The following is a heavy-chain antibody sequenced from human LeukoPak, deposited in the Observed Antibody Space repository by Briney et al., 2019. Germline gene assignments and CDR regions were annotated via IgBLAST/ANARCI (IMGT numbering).Heavy chain of an antibody. D-gene: IGHD5-12*01. Sequence: GGSLRLSCAASGFTFSSYAMHWVRQAPGKGLEWVAVISYDGSNKNYADSVKGRFTISRDNSKNTLYLQMNSLRAEDTAVYYCAKDLNIVATIPPITGFDYWGQGTLVTVSS. V-gene: IGHV3-30*04. CDR2: ISYDGSNK. CDR3: AKDLNIVATIPPITGFDY. J-gene: IGHJ4*02. CDR1: GFTFSSYA.